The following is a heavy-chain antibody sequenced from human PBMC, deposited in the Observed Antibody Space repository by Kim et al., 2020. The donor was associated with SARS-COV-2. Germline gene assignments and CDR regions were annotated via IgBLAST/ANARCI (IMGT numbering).Heavy chain of an antibody. CDR2: INHSGST. CDR3: ARGASRSIFYLGPRYNWFDA. V-gene: IGHV4-34*01. J-gene: IGHJ5*02. D-gene: IGHD2-2*01. CDR1: GGSFSGYY. Sequence: SETLSLTCAVYGGSFSGYYWSWIRQPPGKGLEWIGEINHSGSTNYNPSLKSRVTISVDTSKNQFSLKLSSVTAADTAVYYCARGASRSIFYLGPRYNWFDAWGQGTLVTVSS.